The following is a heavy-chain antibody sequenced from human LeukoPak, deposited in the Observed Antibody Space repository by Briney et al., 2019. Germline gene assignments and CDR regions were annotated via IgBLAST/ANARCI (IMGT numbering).Heavy chain of an antibody. CDR1: GGSFSGYY. CDR3: ARGAGSGIPFDP. CDR2: INHSGST. Sequence: SETLSLTCAVYGGSFSGYYWSWISQPPGKGLEWIGEINHSGSTNYNPSPKSRVTISVDKSKKQFSLKLNSVTAGDAVVYYCARGAGSGIPFDPWGQGTLVTVSS. D-gene: IGHD3-10*01. V-gene: IGHV4-34*01. J-gene: IGHJ5*02.